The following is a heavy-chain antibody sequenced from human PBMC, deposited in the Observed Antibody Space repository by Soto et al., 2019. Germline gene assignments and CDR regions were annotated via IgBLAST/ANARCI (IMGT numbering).Heavy chain of an antibody. D-gene: IGHD3-16*01. J-gene: IGHJ4*02. CDR1: GFVFGGFG. Sequence: QVELVESGGGVVRPGKSLTVSCTGSGFVFGGFGMHWVRHTPGKGLEWLGMASYDGTYKYFADSVKGRFTISRDNGMNTVYLQMDNLRLEDTALYYCARGGDVLDYWGRGTLVTVSS. CDR2: ASYDGTYK. CDR3: ARGGDVLDY. V-gene: IGHV3-30*03.